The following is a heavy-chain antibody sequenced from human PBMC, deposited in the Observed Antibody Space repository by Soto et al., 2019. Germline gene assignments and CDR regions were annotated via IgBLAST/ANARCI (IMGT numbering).Heavy chain of an antibody. CDR3: AKDNYRRDDY. D-gene: IGHD4-4*01. CDR1: GFTFSSYG. CDR2: ISYDGSNK. Sequence: PGGSLRLSCAASGFTFSSYGMHWVRQAPGKGLEWVAVISYDGSNKYYADSVKGRLTISRDNSKNTLYPQMNSLRAEDTAVYYCAKDNYRRDDYWGQGTLVTVSS. J-gene: IGHJ4*02. V-gene: IGHV3-30*18.